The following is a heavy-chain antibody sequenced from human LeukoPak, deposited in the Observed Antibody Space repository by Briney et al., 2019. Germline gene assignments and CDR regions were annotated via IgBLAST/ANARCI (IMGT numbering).Heavy chain of an antibody. Sequence: ASVKVSCKASGYTFTGYYMHWVRQAPGQGLEWMGWINPNSGGTNYAQKFQGRVTMTRDTSISTAYMELSRLRSEDTAVYYCARDREYYGSGHDAFDIWGQGTMVTVSS. CDR2: INPNSGGT. D-gene: IGHD3-10*01. J-gene: IGHJ3*02. V-gene: IGHV1-2*02. CDR3: ARDREYYGSGHDAFDI. CDR1: GYTFTGYY.